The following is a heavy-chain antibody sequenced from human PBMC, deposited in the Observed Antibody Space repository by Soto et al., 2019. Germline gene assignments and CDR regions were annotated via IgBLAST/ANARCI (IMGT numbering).Heavy chain of an antibody. CDR3: ARGELGRDYYFDY. J-gene: IGHJ4*02. D-gene: IGHD1-26*01. Sequence: PSETLSLTCTVSGGSISSYYWSWIRQPPGKGLEWIGYIYYSGSTNYNPSLKSRVTISADTSKNQFSLRLSSVTAADTAVYYCARGELGRDYYFDYWGQGTLVTVSS. V-gene: IGHV4-59*08. CDR2: IYYSGST. CDR1: GGSISSYY.